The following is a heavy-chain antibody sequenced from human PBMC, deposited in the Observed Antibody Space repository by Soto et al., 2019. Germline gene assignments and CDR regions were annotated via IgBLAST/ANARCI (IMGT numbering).Heavy chain of an antibody. V-gene: IGHV4-31*03. CDR3: ARDTGLAPTVWGY. CDR2: VYHSGST. J-gene: IGHJ4*03. D-gene: IGHD6-13*01. Sequence: QVQLQESGPGLVKPSQTLSLTCSVSGASIRGGGHYWNWIRQFPGKGLEWIGYVYHSGSTHYNPSLRARLTISIDTSKNQFSLRLISVTAADTALYYCARDTGLAPTVWGYWGHGTQVTVSS. CDR1: GASIRGGGHY.